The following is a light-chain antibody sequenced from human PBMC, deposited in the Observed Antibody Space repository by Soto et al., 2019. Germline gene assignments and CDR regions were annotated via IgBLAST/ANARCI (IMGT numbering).Light chain of an antibody. Sequence: DIVLTQSPGTLSLSPGERATLSCWASQSLSTDYLAWYQQKPGQPPRLLIYGASSRAPGIPDRFSGSGSGTDFTLTISRLEPEDFAVYYCQQYGSSPSTFGQGTKLEIK. V-gene: IGKV3-20*01. CDR3: QQYGSSPST. CDR2: GAS. J-gene: IGKJ2*01. CDR1: QSLSTDY.